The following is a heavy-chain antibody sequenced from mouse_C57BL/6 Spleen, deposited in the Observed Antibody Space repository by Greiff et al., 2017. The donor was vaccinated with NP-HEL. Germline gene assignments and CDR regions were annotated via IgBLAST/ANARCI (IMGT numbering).Heavy chain of an antibody. CDR1: GFTFSSYA. D-gene: IGHD2-4*01. Sequence: EVQRVESGGGLVKPGGSLKLSCAASGFTFSSYAMSWVRQTPEKRLEWVATISDGGSYTYYPDNVKGRFTISRDNAKNNLYLQMSHLKSEDTAMYYCAREGGDYDWTTFAYWGQGTLVTVSA. J-gene: IGHJ3*01. V-gene: IGHV5-4*01. CDR2: ISDGGSYT. CDR3: AREGGDYDWTTFAY.